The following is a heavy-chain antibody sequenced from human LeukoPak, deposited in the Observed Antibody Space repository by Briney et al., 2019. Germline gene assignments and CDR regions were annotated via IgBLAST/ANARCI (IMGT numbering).Heavy chain of an antibody. CDR1: GFTVSSNY. CDR3: ARDKREHYFDY. CDR2: IYSDGST. V-gene: IGHV3-53*01. Sequence: GGSLRLSCAASGFTVSSNYMSWVRQAPGKGLEWVSVIYSDGSTFYADSVRGRFTISRDNSKNTLYLQMNSLRAEDTAVYYCARDKREHYFDYWGQGTLVTVSS. J-gene: IGHJ4*02. D-gene: IGHD1-26*01.